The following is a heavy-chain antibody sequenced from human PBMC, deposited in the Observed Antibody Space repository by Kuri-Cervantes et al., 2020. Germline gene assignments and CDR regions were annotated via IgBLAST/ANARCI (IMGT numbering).Heavy chain of an antibody. CDR2: ISGSGGST. CDR1: GFTFSSYA. CDR3: ARIGYSSSSLDY. Sequence: GESLKISCAASGFTFSSYAMSWVRQAPGKGLEWVSAISGSGGSTYYADSVKGRFTISRDNSKNTLYLQMNSLRAEDTAIFYCARIGYSSSSLDYWGQGSLVTVSS. J-gene: IGHJ4*02. D-gene: IGHD6-6*01. V-gene: IGHV3-23*01.